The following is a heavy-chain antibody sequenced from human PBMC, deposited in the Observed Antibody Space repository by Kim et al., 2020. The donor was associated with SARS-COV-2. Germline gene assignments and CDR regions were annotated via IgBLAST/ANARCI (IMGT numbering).Heavy chain of an antibody. CDR3: ARGSIAVAGTFREYFQH. Sequence: GGSLRLSCAASGFTFSSYGMHWVRQAPGKGLEWVAVIWYDGSNKYYADSVKGRFTISRDNSKNTLYLQMNSLRAEDTAVYYCARGSIAVAGTFREYFQHWGQGTLVTVSS. V-gene: IGHV3-33*01. CDR2: IWYDGSNK. CDR1: GFTFSSYG. D-gene: IGHD6-19*01. J-gene: IGHJ1*01.